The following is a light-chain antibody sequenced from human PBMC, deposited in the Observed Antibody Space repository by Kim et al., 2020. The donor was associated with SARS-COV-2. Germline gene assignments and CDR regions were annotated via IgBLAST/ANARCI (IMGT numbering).Light chain of an antibody. CDR3: AAWDDSLNGRGV. J-gene: IGLJ3*02. V-gene: IGLV1-44*01. CDR1: SSNIGSDT. CDR2: SDN. Sequence: ELTQPPSVSGTPGQRVTISCSGSSSNIGSDTVSWYQQFPGTAPKLLIYSDNQRPSGVPYRFSASKSGSSASLAISGLQSDDEADYYCAAWDDSLNGRGVFGGGTQLTVL.